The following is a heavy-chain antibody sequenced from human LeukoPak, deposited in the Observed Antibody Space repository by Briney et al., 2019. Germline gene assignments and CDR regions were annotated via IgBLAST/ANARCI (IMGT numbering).Heavy chain of an antibody. D-gene: IGHD3-10*01. Sequence: GGSLRLSCAASGFTFSSYSMNWVRQAPGKGLEWVSSISSSSSYIYYADSMKGRFTISRDNAKNSLYLQMNSLRAEDTAVYYCARVARFGELLYRLFDYWGQGTLVTVSS. CDR2: ISSSSSYI. V-gene: IGHV3-21*01. J-gene: IGHJ4*02. CDR1: GFTFSSYS. CDR3: ARVARFGELLYRLFDY.